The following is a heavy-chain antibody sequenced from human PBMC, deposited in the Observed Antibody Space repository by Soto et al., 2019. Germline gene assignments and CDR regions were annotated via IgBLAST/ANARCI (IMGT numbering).Heavy chain of an antibody. CDR3: ARRAAAGSFDI. D-gene: IGHD6-13*01. V-gene: IGHV1-69*02. J-gene: IGHJ3*02. CDR1: GGTFSSYT. Sequence: QVQLVQSGAEVKKPGSSVKVSCKASGGTFSSYTISWVRQAPGQGLEWMGRIIPILGIANYAQKFQGRVTITADKSTSTAYMELSSLRSEDTAVYYGARRAAAGSFDICGQGTMVTVSS. CDR2: IIPILGIA.